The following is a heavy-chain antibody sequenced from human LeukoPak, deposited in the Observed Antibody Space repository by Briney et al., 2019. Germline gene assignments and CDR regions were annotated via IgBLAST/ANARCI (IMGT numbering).Heavy chain of an antibody. CDR2: IYHSGST. CDR3: ARVATYYYDSSGYYYNYYFVY. V-gene: IGHV4-38-2*02. CDR1: GFSISSGYY. Sequence: PSETLSLTCTVSGFSISSGYYWGWIRQPPGKGLEWIGSIYHSGSTYYNPSLKSRVTISVDTSKNQFSLRLSSVTAADTAVYYCARVATYYYDSSGYYYNYYFVYWGQGTLVTVSS. D-gene: IGHD3-22*01. J-gene: IGHJ4*02.